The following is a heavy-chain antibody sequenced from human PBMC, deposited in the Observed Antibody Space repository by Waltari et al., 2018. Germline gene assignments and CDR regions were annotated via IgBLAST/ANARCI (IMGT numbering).Heavy chain of an antibody. CDR1: GFTFSSYR. CDR2: ISSSSSYI. Sequence: EVQLVESGGGLVKPGGSLRLSCAASGFTFSSYRMHWVRQAPGKGLEWVSSISSSSSYIYYADSVKGRFTISRDNAKNSLYLQMNSLRAEDTAVYYCARDPLRFLEWLSSYFDYWGQGTLVTVSS. CDR3: ARDPLRFLEWLSSYFDY. V-gene: IGHV3-21*01. D-gene: IGHD3-3*01. J-gene: IGHJ4*02.